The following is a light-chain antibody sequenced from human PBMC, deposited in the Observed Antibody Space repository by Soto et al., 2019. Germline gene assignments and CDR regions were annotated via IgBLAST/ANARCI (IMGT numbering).Light chain of an antibody. CDR3: SSYTSSSTYV. Sequence: QSVLTQPASVSGSPGQSITISCTGTSSDVGGYNYVSWYQQHPGKAHKLMIYEVSNRPSGLSNRFSGSKSGNTASLTISGLQAEDEADYYCSSYTSSSTYVFGTGTKLTVL. V-gene: IGLV2-14*01. CDR1: SSDVGGYNY. J-gene: IGLJ1*01. CDR2: EVS.